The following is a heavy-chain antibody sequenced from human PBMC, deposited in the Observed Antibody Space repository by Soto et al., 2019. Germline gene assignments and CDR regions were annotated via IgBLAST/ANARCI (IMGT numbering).Heavy chain of an antibody. CDR2: ISYNGSNK. Sequence: GGSLRLSCAASGFTFSSYGMHWVRQAPGKGLEWVAVISYNGSNKYYADSVKGRFTISRDNSKNTLYLQMNSLRAEDTAVYYCAIEGGSGRPPLFAYWGQGTLVPVSS. J-gene: IGHJ4*02. CDR1: GFTFSSYG. CDR3: AIEGGSGRPPLFAY. V-gene: IGHV3-30*03. D-gene: IGHD3-10*01.